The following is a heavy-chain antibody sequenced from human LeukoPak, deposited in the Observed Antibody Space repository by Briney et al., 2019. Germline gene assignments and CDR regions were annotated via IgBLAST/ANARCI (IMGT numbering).Heavy chain of an antibody. Sequence: ASVKVSCKASGYTFTSHDINWVRQATGQGLEWMGWMNPNSGNTGYAQKFQGRVTITRNNSISTVYMELSSLRSEDTAVYYCARAFVFEVDNWFDPWGQGTLVTVSS. CDR1: GYTFTSHD. CDR3: ARAFVFEVDNWFDP. V-gene: IGHV1-8*03. D-gene: IGHD2-21*01. J-gene: IGHJ5*02. CDR2: MNPNSGNT.